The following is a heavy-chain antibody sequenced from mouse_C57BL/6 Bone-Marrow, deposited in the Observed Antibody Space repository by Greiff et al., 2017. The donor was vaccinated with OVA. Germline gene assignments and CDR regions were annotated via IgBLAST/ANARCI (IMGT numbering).Heavy chain of an antibody. Sequence: VQLQQSGPGLVAPSQRLSITCTVSGFSLTRSAISWVRQPPGKGLEWLGVIWTGGGTNYTSALKSRLSISKDNSKSQVFLKMNSLQTDDTARDYCAREGSNYYAMDYWGQGTSVTVSS. D-gene: IGHD2-5*01. CDR2: IWTGGGT. J-gene: IGHJ4*01. CDR1: GFSLTRSA. V-gene: IGHV2-9-1*01. CDR3: AREGSNYYAMDY.